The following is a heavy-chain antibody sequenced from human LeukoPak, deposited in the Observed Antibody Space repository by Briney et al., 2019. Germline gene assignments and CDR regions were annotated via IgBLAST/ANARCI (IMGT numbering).Heavy chain of an antibody. D-gene: IGHD3-10*01. CDR3: ARYVVYGSGKYYFDY. V-gene: IGHV4-39*01. CDR2: INYSGST. Sequence: PSETLSLTCTVSGGSVSSTSYYWSWIRQPPGKGLEWTASINYSGSTYYNPSLKRRVTISVDTSENQFSLKLSSVTAADTAVYYCARYVVYGSGKYYFDYWGQGTLVTVSS. CDR1: GGSVSSTSYY. J-gene: IGHJ4*02.